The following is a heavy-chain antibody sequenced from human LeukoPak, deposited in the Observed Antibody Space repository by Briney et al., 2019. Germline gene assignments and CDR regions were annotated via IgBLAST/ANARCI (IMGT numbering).Heavy chain of an antibody. CDR2: IIPIFGTA. CDR3: ARTRDTAMAPDAFDI. CDR1: GDTFSRYA. Sequence: SVKVSCKASGDTFSRYAISWVRQAPGQGLEWMGGIIPIFGTANYAQKFQGRVTITADESTSTAYMELSSLRSEGTAVYYCARTRDTAMAPDAFDIWGQGTMVTVSS. J-gene: IGHJ3*02. V-gene: IGHV1-69*13. D-gene: IGHD5-18*01.